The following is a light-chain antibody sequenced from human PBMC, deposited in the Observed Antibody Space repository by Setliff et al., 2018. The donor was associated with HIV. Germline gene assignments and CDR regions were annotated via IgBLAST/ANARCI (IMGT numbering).Light chain of an antibody. CDR2: EVS. J-gene: IGLJ3*02. CDR3: SSYAGSNIWL. Sequence: QSALTQPASVSGSPGQSITMSCTGTSSDVGGYNYVSWYQQHPGKAPKLIIYEVSNRPSGVSNRFSGSKSGNTASLTISGLLPEDEADYYCSSYAGSNIWLFGGGTK. CDR1: SSDVGGYNY. V-gene: IGLV2-14*01.